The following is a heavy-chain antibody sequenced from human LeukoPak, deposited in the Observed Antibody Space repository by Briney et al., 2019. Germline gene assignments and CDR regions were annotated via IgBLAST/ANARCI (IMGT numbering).Heavy chain of an antibody. J-gene: IGHJ5*02. CDR3: AFSKGIAAAGILFDP. CDR1: GYTFTGYY. CDR2: INPNSGGT. Sequence: ASVKVSCKASGYTFTGYYMHWVRQAPGQELEWMGWINPNSGGTNYAQKFQGRVTMTRDTSISTAYMELSRLRSDDTAVYYCAFSKGIAAAGILFDPWGQGTLVTVSS. V-gene: IGHV1-2*02. D-gene: IGHD6-13*01.